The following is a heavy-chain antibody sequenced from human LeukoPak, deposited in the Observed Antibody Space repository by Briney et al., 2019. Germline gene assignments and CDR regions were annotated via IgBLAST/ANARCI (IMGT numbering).Heavy chain of an antibody. CDR1: GGSISSYA. CDR3: ARGRPKDYDISTGLAYDRRYYFDY. V-gene: IGHV4-59*12. CDR2: IYRSGGT. J-gene: IGHJ4*02. Sequence: SETLSLTCSVSGGSISSYAWSWIRRPPGKGLEWIGHIYRSGGTNYNPSLKSRVTISVDTSKNQFSLKLSSVTAADTAVYYCARGRPKDYDISTGLAYDRRYYFDYWGQGTLVTVSS. D-gene: IGHD3-9*01.